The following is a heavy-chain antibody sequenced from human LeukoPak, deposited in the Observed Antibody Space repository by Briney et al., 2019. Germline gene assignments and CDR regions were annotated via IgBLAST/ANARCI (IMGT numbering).Heavy chain of an antibody. V-gene: IGHV1-2*04. J-gene: IGHJ4*02. D-gene: IGHD3-22*01. CDR2: ITPNSGGT. Sequence: ASVKVSCKASGYTFTGYYMHWVRQAPGQGLEWMGWITPNSGGTNYAQKFQGWVTMTRDTSISTAYMELSRLRSDDTAVYYCARGPSNLSGYYYDYWGQGILVTVSS. CDR1: GYTFTGYY. CDR3: ARGPSNLSGYYYDY.